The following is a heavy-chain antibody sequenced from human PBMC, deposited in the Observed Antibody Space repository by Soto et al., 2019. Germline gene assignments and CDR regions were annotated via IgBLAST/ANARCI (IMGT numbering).Heavy chain of an antibody. D-gene: IGHD4-4*01. CDR1: GVSINTGGYS. Sequence: QVQLHESGPGLVKPSQTLSLTCAVSGVSINTGGYSWNWIRQSPGKALEWMGHIYQSGSTYYKPSLKGRITISVDMSNNDFSLEVTSVTPADTAVYFCARGDYNDYFDLWGQGALVTVSS. CDR2: IYQSGST. J-gene: IGHJ4*02. V-gene: IGHV4-30-2*06. CDR3: ARGDYNDYFDL.